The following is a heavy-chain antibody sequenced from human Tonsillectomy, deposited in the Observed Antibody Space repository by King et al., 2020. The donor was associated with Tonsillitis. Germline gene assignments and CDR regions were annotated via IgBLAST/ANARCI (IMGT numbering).Heavy chain of an antibody. Sequence: VQLVESGAEVKKPGESLKISCKGSGYSFTSYWIGWVRQMPGKGLEWMGIIYPGDSDTRYSPSFQGQVTISADKSIRTAYLQWSSLKAPDTAMYYGARGTPGYSSSLPFDYWGQGTLVTVSS. CDR2: IYPGDSDT. V-gene: IGHV5-51*03. CDR1: GYSFTSYW. J-gene: IGHJ4*02. CDR3: ARGTPGYSSSLPFDY. D-gene: IGHD6-13*01.